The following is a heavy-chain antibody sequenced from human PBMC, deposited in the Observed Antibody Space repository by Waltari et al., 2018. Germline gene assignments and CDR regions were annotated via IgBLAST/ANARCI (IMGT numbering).Heavy chain of an antibody. V-gene: IGHV4-34*01. J-gene: IGHJ4*02. CDR2: INHCGST. CDR1: GGSFSGYY. Sequence: QVQLQQWGAGLLKHSETLSLTCAVYGGSFSGYYWSWIRQPPGKGLEWIGQINHCGSTKYNPSHKGRVTISVDTSKNQFSLMLSSVTAAGTAVYYCATPGRWGQGTLVTGSS. CDR3: ATPGR.